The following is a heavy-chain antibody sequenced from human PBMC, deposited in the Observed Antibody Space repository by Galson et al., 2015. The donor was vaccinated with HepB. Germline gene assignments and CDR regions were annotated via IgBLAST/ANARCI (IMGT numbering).Heavy chain of an antibody. CDR3: ARGPRGYSSGWAGLCY. V-gene: IGHV1-46*03. D-gene: IGHD6-19*01. Sequence: SCKASGYTFTSYYMHWVRQAPGQGLEWMGIINPSGGSTSYAQKFQGRVTMTRDTSTSTVYMELSSLRSEDTAVYYCARGPRGYSSGWAGLCYWGQGTLVTVSS. J-gene: IGHJ4*02. CDR1: GYTFTSYY. CDR2: INPSGGST.